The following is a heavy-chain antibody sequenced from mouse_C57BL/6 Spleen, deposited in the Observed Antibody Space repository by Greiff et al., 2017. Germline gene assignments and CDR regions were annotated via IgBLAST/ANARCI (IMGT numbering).Heavy chain of an antibody. CDR3: TTDEGSSYHFAY. CDR2: IDPEDGDT. Sequence: EVQLQQSGAELVRPGASVKLSCTASGFNFKDYYMHWVKQRPEQGLEWIGRIDPEDGDTEYAPKFQGKATMTADTSSNTAYLQLSSLTSEDTAVYYCTTDEGSSYHFAYWGQGTLVTVSA. J-gene: IGHJ3*01. V-gene: IGHV14-1*01. D-gene: IGHD1-1*01. CDR1: GFNFKDYY.